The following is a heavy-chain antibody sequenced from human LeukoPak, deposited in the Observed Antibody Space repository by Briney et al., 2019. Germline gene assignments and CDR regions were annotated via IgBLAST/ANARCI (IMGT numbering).Heavy chain of an antibody. CDR2: ISYDGSNK. J-gene: IGHJ4*02. CDR1: GFTFSSYA. Sequence: GRSLRLSCAASGFTFSSYAMHWVRQAPGKGLEWVAVISYDGSNKYYADSVKGRFTISRDNSKNTLYLQMNSLRAEDTAVYYCARDGDSSGYWTPVYWGQGTLVTVSS. CDR3: ARDGDSSGYWTPVY. D-gene: IGHD3-22*01. V-gene: IGHV3-30-3*01.